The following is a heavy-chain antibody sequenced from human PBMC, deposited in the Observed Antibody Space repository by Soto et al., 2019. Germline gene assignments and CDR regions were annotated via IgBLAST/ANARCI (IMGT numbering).Heavy chain of an antibody. CDR3: ATYYYDSSDVITRFDY. Sequence: PGGSLRLSCAASGFTFSSYWMSWVRQAPGKGLEWVANIKQDGSEKYYVDSVKGRFTISRDNAKNSLYLQMNSLRAEDTAVYYCATYYYDSSDVITRFDYWRQGPLVPTSP. J-gene: IGHJ4*02. V-gene: IGHV3-7*01. D-gene: IGHD3-22*01. CDR2: IKQDGSEK. CDR1: GFTFSSYW.